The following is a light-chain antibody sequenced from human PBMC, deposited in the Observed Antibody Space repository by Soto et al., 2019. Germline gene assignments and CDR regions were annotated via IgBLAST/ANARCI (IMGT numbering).Light chain of an antibody. CDR2: EVT. CDR3: SSYTSTNHVV. Sequence: QSALTQPASVSGSPGQSITISCTGTSSDVGGYNYVSWYQQHPGKAPKLVIYEVTKRPSGVSNRFSGSKSGNTASLTISGLQAEDETDYYCSSYTSTNHVVFGGGTKADRP. V-gene: IGLV2-14*01. J-gene: IGLJ2*01. CDR1: SSDVGGYNY.